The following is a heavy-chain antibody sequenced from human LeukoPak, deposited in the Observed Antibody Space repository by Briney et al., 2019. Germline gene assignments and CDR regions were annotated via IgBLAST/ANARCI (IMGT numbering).Heavy chain of an antibody. D-gene: IGHD4-23*01. V-gene: IGHV3-9*03. CDR3: AKDMGTVVTRRAFDI. CDR1: GFTFDDYA. CDR2: ISWNSGSI. J-gene: IGHJ3*02. Sequence: GGSLRLSCAASGFTFDDYAMHWVRQAPGKGLEWVSGISWNSGSIGYADSVKGRFTISRDNAKNSLYLQMNSLRAEDMALYYCAKDMGTVVTRRAFDIWGQGTMVTVSS.